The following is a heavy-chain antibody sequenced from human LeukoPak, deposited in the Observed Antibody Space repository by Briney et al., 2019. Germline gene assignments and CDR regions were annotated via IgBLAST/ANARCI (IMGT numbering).Heavy chain of an antibody. Sequence: GGSLRLFCAASGFTFSSYAMSWVRQAPGTGLEWVSTISGSGDNTYYADSVTGRFTISRDNSKNTLYLQMNSLRAEDTAVYYCAKLARDSGYQSDSWGQGTLVTVSS. CDR3: AKLARDSGYQSDS. CDR1: GFTFSSYA. CDR2: ISGSGDNT. J-gene: IGHJ4*02. V-gene: IGHV3-23*01. D-gene: IGHD3-9*01.